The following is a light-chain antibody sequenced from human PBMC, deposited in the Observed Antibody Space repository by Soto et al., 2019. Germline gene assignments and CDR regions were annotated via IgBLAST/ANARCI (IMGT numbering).Light chain of an antibody. V-gene: IGLV2-14*01. CDR1: SSDVGGYNY. J-gene: IGLJ2*01. CDR3: SSYTSRSTVV. Sequence: QSVLTQPASVSGSPGQAITISCTGTSSDVGGYNYVSWYQQHPGKAPKLMMYEVSNRRSGVSNRFSGSKSGNTASLTISGLQAEDEADYYCSSYTSRSTVVFGGGTKLTVL. CDR2: EVS.